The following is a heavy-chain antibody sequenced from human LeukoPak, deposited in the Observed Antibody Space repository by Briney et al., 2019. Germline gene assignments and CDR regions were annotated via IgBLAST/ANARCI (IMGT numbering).Heavy chain of an antibody. Sequence: GASVKVSCKASGYTFTSYGISWVRQAPGQGLEWMGWISAYNGNTNYAQKLQGRVTMTTDTSTSTAYMELRSLRSDDTAVYYCARALSPKGSYYSDYYYMDVWGKGTTVTISS. V-gene: IGHV1-18*01. D-gene: IGHD3-10*01. CDR2: ISAYNGNT. J-gene: IGHJ6*03. CDR1: GYTFTSYG. CDR3: ARALSPKGSYYSDYYYMDV.